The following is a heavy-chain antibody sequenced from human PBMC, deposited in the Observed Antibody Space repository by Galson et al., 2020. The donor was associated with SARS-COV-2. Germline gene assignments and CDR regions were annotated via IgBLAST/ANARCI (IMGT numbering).Heavy chain of an antibody. J-gene: IGHJ4*02. CDR3: VRSYFYDRSGYYYSD. Sequence: GESLKISCAASGFTFSNYWMHWVRQAPGKELVWVSRINTDGRTTNYADSVKGRLTISRDNAKNTMFLQMNSLRAEDTAVYYCVRSYFYDRSGYYYSDWGQGTLVTVSS. D-gene: IGHD3-22*01. CDR1: GFTFSNYW. V-gene: IGHV3-74*01. CDR2: INTDGRTT.